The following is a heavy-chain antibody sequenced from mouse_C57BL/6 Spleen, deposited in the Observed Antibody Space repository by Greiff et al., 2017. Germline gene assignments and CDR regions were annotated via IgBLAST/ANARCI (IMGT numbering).Heavy chain of an antibody. CDR2: IYPRSGNT. D-gene: IGHD3-2*02. Sequence: VQLQQSGAELARPGASVKLSCKASGYTFTSYGISWVKQRTGQGLEWIGEIYPRSGNTYYNEKFKGKATLTADKSSSTAYMELRSLTSEDSAVYFCAREGLRLPFDYWGQGTTLTVSS. CDR1: GYTFTSYG. J-gene: IGHJ2*01. V-gene: IGHV1-81*01. CDR3: AREGLRLPFDY.